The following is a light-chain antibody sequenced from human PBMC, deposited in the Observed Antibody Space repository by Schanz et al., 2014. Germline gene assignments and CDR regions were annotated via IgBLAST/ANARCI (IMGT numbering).Light chain of an antibody. J-gene: IGKJ1*01. CDR1: QSVLYSSNNKNY. CDR3: QQYYSTPLT. Sequence: DIVMTQSPDSLAVSLGERATINCKSSQSVLYSSNNKNYLAWYQQKPGQPPKLLIYWASTRESGVPDRFSGSGSGTDFTLTINNLQAEDVAVYYCQQYYSTPLTFGPGTKVEIK. CDR2: WAS. V-gene: IGKV4-1*01.